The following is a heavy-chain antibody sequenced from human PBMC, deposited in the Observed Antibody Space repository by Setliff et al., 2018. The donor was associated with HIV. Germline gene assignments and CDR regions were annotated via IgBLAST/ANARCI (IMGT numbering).Heavy chain of an antibody. Sequence: ASVKVSCKTSGYIFINYYVTWVRQAPGQGLEWVGQISPYNGEVRYAQRFQGRITMTTHTSTTTAYMELRSLGSEDTAVYYCAREPSGSGNYFYFDYWGQGTLVTVSS. CDR3: AREPSGSGNYFYFDY. CDR2: ISPYNGEV. CDR1: GYIFINYY. J-gene: IGHJ4*02. V-gene: IGHV1-18*01. D-gene: IGHD1-26*01.